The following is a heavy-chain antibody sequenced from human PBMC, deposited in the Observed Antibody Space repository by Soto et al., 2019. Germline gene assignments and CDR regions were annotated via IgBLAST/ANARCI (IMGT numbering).Heavy chain of an antibody. CDR1: GYTFTGYY. D-gene: IGHD5-12*01. V-gene: IGHV1-2*02. CDR3: ARHVGDDANFDF. Sequence: GASVKVSCKTSGYTFTGYYIHWVRQAPGQGLEWMGWIDPNSGGTNYAQKFQGRVTMTRDTSISTAYMELSRLTSDDTAVFYCARHVGDDANFDFWGQGSLVTVSS. CDR2: IDPNSGGT. J-gene: IGHJ4*02.